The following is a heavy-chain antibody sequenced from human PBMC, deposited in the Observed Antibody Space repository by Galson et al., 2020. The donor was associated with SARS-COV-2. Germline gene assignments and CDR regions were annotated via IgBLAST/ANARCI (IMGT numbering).Heavy chain of an antibody. V-gene: IGHV1-2*02. CDR2: INPNSGGT. CDR3: ARGGSGYYYYYYGMDV. J-gene: IGHJ6*02. CDR1: GYTFTGYY. Sequence: ASVKVSCKASGYTFTGYYMHWVRQAPGQGLEWMGWINPNSGGTNYAQKFQGRVTMTRDTSISTAYMELSRLRSDDTAVYYCARGGSGYYYYYYGMDVWGQGTTVTVSS. D-gene: IGHD3-10*01.